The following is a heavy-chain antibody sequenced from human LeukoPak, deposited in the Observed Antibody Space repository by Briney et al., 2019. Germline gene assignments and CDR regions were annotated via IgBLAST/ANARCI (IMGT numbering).Heavy chain of an antibody. CDR1: GFTFSSYG. D-gene: IGHD2-2*01. CDR2: IRYDGSNK. CDR3: AKDLWPAAPNNRGSAFDI. V-gene: IGHV3-30*02. J-gene: IGHJ3*02. Sequence: PGGSLRLSCAASGFTFSSYGMHWVRQAPGKGLEWVAFIRYDGSNKYYADSVKGRFTISRDNSKNTLYLQMNSLRAEDTAVYYCAKDLWPAAPNNRGSAFDIWGQGTMVTVSS.